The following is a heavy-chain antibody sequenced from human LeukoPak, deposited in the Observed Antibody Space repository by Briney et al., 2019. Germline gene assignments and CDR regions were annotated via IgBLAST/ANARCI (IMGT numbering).Heavy chain of an antibody. V-gene: IGHV1-69*05. CDR1: GYTFTSYA. J-gene: IGHJ6*03. CDR2: IIPIFGTA. Sequence: SVKVSCKASGYTFTSYAISWVRQAPGQGLEWMGGIIPIFGTANYAQKFQGRVTITTDESTSTAYMELSSLRSEDTAVYYCARDGTFSSSLPYYYYYMDVWGKGTTVTVSS. D-gene: IGHD6-13*01. CDR3: ARDGTFSSSLPYYYYYMDV.